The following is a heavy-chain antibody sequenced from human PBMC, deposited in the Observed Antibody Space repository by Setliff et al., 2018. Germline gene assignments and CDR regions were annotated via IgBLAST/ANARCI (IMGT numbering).Heavy chain of an antibody. CDR2: IYTSGST. J-gene: IGHJ6*03. CDR1: GGSISSGSDY. V-gene: IGHV4-61*09. D-gene: IGHD6-19*01. Sequence: PSETLSLTCSVSGGSISSGSDYWTWIRQPAGKGLEWIGHIYTSGSTKYNPSLKSRVTISVGTSKNQFSLKLSSVTAADTAVYYCARAISGWYSAHYYYMDVWGKGTTVTVSS. CDR3: ARAISGWYSAHYYYMDV.